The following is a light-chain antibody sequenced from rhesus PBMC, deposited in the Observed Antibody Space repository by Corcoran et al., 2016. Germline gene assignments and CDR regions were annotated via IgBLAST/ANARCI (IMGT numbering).Light chain of an antibody. V-gene: IGKV1-69*01. J-gene: IGKJ1*01. CDR3: QQHADSPWT. Sequence: DIQMTQSPSSLSASVGDRVTITCRASQGISTWLAWYQQKPGKAPKLHICRASNLDSGVPSRFRGSGSGTDFTLTISSLQPEDVATYYCQQHADSPWTFDQGTKVEIK. CDR2: RAS. CDR1: QGISTW.